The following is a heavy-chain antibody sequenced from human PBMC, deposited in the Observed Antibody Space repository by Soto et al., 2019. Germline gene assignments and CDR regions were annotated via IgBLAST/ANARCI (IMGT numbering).Heavy chain of an antibody. Sequence: SETMSLTCTVSGGSINTFYWSWVRQPAGKGLEWIGRIFSSGSTSFNPSLESRVAMSVDTSKNHFSLNLSSVTAADMAVYYCAREGSYSAYNFAHGIQLWSFDFWGQGALVTVSS. V-gene: IGHV4-4*07. CDR3: AREGSYSAYNFAHGIQLWSFDF. CDR1: GGSINTFY. CDR2: IFSSGST. D-gene: IGHD5-12*01. J-gene: IGHJ4*02.